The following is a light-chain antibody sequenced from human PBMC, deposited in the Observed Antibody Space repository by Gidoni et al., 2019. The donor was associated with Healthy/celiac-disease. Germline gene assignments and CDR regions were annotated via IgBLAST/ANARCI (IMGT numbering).Light chain of an antibody. CDR3: QQSYSTSPYT. Sequence: DIQMIQSPSARSASVGDRVTTTCRASQSISSNINWYQQNPGKAPKLLIYAASSLQSGVASRFSGSGSGTDFALTISSLKPEDFATYYCQQSYSTSPYTFGQGTKLEIK. CDR1: QSISSN. CDR2: AAS. J-gene: IGKJ2*01. V-gene: IGKV1-39*01.